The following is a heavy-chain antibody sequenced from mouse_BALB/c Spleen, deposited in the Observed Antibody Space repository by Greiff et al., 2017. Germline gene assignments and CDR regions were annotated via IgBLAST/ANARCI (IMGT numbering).Heavy chain of an antibody. CDR1: GFTFSSYG. CDR2: ISSGGSYT. V-gene: IGHV5-6*01. CDR3: ARNRSWFAY. Sequence: EVKVVESGGDLVKPGGSLKLSCAASGFTFSSYGMSWVRQTPDKRLEWVATISSGGSYTYYPDSVKGRFTISRDNAKNTLYLQMSSLKSEDTAMYYCARNRSWFAYWGQGTLVTVSA. J-gene: IGHJ3*01. D-gene: IGHD2-14*01.